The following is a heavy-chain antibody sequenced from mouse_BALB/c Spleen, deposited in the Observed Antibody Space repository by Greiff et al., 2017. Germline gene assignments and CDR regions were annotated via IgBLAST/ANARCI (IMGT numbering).Heavy chain of an antibody. V-gene: IGHV14-3*02. D-gene: IGHD1-1*01. J-gene: IGHJ4*01. CDR3: ARSPITTVVAYYAMDY. CDR2: IDPANGNT. Sequence: EVKLVESGAELVKPGASVKLSCTASGFNIKDTYMHWVKQRPEQGLEWIGRIDPANGNTKYDPKFQGKATITADTSSNTAYLQLSSLTSEDTAVYYCARSPITTVVAYYAMDYWGQGTSVTVSS. CDR1: GFNIKDTY.